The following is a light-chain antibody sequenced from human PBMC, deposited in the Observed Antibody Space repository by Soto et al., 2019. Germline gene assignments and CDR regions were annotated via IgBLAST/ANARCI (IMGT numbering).Light chain of an antibody. Sequence: DIVMTQCPLSLPVTPGEPASISCRSSQSLLHSNGYNYLDWYLQKPGQSPQLLIYLGSNRASGVPDRFSGSGSGTDFTLKISRVEAEDVGVYYCMQALQTPRLTFGGGTKVEIK. CDR2: LGS. J-gene: IGKJ4*01. CDR3: MQALQTPRLT. V-gene: IGKV2-28*01. CDR1: QSLLHSNGYNY.